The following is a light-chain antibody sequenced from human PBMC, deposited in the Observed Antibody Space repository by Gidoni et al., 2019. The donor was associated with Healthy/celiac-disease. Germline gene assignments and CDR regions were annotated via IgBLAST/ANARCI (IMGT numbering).Light chain of an antibody. V-gene: IGLV3-1*01. CDR2: QDN. CDR3: QAWDSSTFVV. CDR1: KLGDKY. J-gene: IGLJ2*01. Sequence: SYELPQPPSVSVSPGQTARITCSGDKLGDKYACWYQQKPGQSPVLVIYQDNKRPSGIPERFSGSNSGNTATLTISGTQAMDEADYYCQAWDSSTFVVFGGGTKLTVL.